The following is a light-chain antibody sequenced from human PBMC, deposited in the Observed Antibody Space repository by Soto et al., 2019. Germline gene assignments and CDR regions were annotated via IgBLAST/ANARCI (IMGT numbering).Light chain of an antibody. CDR3: QSYDSSLAGFV. CDR1: SSNIGARFD. Sequence: QSVLTQPPSVSGAPGQRVTISCTGSSSNIGARFDVHWYRHLPGTAPKLLISVNTNGPSGVADRFSGSKSGTSASLAIAGLRAEDDADYYCQSYDSSLAGFVFGTGTKLTVL. CDR2: VNT. V-gene: IGLV1-40*01. J-gene: IGLJ1*01.